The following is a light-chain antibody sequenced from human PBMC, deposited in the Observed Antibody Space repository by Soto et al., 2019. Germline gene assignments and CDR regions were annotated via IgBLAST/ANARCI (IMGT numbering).Light chain of an antibody. Sequence: QSALTQPASVSGSPGQSIAISCTGTSSDVGGYDYVSWYQQHPDKAPKLMIYEVTKRPSGVSNRFSGSKSGNTASLTISRLQPEDEADYYCSSHTSGSTRVFGSGTKVTVL. V-gene: IGLV2-14*01. CDR1: SSDVGGYDY. CDR2: EVT. J-gene: IGLJ1*01. CDR3: SSHTSGSTRV.